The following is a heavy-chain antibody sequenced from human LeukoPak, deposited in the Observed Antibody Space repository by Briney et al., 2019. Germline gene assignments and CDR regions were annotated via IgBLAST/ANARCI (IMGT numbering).Heavy chain of an antibody. CDR3: TGTIFGGLVDY. CDR2: IRSKANSYAT. J-gene: IGHJ4*02. CDR1: GFTFSGSA. D-gene: IGHD3-3*01. Sequence: GGSLRLSCAASGFTFSGSAMHWVRQASGKGLEWVGRIRSKANSYATAYAASVKGRFTISRDDSKNTAYLQMNSLKTEDTAEYYCTGTIFGGLVDYWGQGTLVTVSS. V-gene: IGHV3-73*01.